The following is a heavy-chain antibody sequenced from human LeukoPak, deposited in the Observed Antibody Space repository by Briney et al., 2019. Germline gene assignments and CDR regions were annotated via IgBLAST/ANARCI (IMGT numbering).Heavy chain of an antibody. D-gene: IGHD3-22*01. Sequence: ASVKVSCKASGYTFTGYYMHWVRQAPGQGLEWMGWINPNSGGTNYAQKFQGRVTMTRDTSISTAYMELSRLRSDDTAVYYYARDLGYYYDSSGPGNGWFDPWGQGTLVTVSS. V-gene: IGHV1-2*02. CDR1: GYTFTGYY. J-gene: IGHJ5*02. CDR3: ARDLGYYYDSSGPGNGWFDP. CDR2: INPNSGGT.